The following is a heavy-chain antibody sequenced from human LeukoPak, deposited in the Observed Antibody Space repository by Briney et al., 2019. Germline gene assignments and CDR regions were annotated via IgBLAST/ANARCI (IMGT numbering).Heavy chain of an antibody. CDR3: AAAAHDAFDI. CDR2: ISSSGSTI. V-gene: IGHV3-11*04. J-gene: IGHJ3*02. Sequence: GGSLRLSCAASGFTFSDYYMSWIRQAPGKGLEWVSYISSSGSTIYYADSVKGRFTISRDNSKNTLYLQMNSLRAEDTAVYYCAAAAHDAFDIWGQGTMVTVSS. CDR1: GFTFSDYY. D-gene: IGHD2-2*01.